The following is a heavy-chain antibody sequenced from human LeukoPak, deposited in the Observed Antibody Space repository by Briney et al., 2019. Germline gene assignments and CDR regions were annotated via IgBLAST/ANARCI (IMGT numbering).Heavy chain of an antibody. CDR2: IIPILGTT. D-gene: IGHD2/OR15-2a*01. Sequence: SVKVSCKASGGTFSSYGISWLRQAPGQGLEWMGGIIPILGTTNYAQKVQGRVTITTDESRSTAYMELSSLRSEDTAVYYCARSFRQYSNRFSPWVNWFDPWGQGTLVTVSS. V-gene: IGHV1-69*05. J-gene: IGHJ5*02. CDR1: GGTFSSYG. CDR3: ARSFRQYSNRFSPWVNWFDP.